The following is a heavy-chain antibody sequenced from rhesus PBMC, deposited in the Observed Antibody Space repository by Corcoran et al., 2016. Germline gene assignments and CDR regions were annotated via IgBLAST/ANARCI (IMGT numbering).Heavy chain of an antibody. V-gene: IGHV3-6*01. J-gene: IGHJ4*01. D-gene: IGHD6S26*01. CDR2: IRSKAYGGTA. CDR1: GFPFSAHS. Sequence: EVQLVESGGGLVQPGGSLRVPCAASGFPFSAHSMYGVRQAPGKGLEWVGFIRSKAYGGTAEYAASVKGRFTLSRDDSKTIAYLQMSSLKTEDTAVYYCARDGDSGWSFDFWGQGVLVTVSS. CDR3: ARDGDSGWSFDF.